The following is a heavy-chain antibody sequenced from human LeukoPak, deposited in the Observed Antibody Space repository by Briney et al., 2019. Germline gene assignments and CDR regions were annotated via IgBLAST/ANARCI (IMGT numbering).Heavy chain of an antibody. CDR2: IYYSGIT. Sequence: KTSETLSLTCTVSGRSISSYYWSWIRQPPGKGLEWIGYIYYSGITNYNPSLKSRVTISVDTSKNQFSLKLSSVTAADTAVYYCARALLWFGEFPPHYMDVWGKGTTVTVSS. CDR3: ARALLWFGEFPPHYMDV. CDR1: GRSISSYY. V-gene: IGHV4-59*01. D-gene: IGHD3-10*01. J-gene: IGHJ6*03.